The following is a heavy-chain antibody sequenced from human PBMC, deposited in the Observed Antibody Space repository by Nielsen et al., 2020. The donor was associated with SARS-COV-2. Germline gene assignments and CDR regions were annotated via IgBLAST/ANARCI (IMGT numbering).Heavy chain of an antibody. CDR1: GGTFSSYA. CDR2: IIPIFGTA. D-gene: IGHD3-10*01. Sequence: SVKASCKASGGTFSSYAISWVRQAPGQGLEWMGGIIPIFGTANYAQKFQGRVTITADESTSTAYMELSSLRSEDTAVYYCATSMVRGVIVPYYYYYGMDVWGRGTTVTVSS. CDR3: ATSMVRGVIVPYYYYYGMDV. V-gene: IGHV1-69*13. J-gene: IGHJ6*02.